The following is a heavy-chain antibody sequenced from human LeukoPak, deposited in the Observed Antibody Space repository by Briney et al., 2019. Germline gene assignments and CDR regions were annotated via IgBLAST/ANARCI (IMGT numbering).Heavy chain of an antibody. D-gene: IGHD2-2*01. Sequence: SETLSLTCTVSGGSISSSPYYWGWIRQPPGKGLEWIGSIYYTGSTYYNPSLKSRVTISVDTSKNQFSLKLSSVTAADTAVHYCARDKVVPAARVGNWFDPWGQGTLITVSS. CDR2: IYYTGST. V-gene: IGHV4-39*01. CDR1: GGSISSSPYY. CDR3: ARDKVVPAARVGNWFDP. J-gene: IGHJ5*02.